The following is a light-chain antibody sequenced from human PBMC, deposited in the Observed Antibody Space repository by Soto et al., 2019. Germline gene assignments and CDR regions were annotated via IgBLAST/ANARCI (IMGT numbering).Light chain of an antibody. Sequence: QSVLTQPPSASGSPGQSVTISCTGTSSDVGGYNYVSWYQQHPGKAPTLIIYEVTKRPSGVPDRFSGSKSGNTASLTVSGLQAEDEADYYCSSYAASIPFVFGTGTKVTVL. CDR1: SSDVGGYNY. CDR3: SSYAASIPFV. J-gene: IGLJ1*01. V-gene: IGLV2-8*01. CDR2: EVT.